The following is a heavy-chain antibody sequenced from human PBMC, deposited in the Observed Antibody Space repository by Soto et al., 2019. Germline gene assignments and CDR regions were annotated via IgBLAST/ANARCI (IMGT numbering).Heavy chain of an antibody. D-gene: IGHD5-18*01. CDR3: ARVLVDTAMVAWVY. CDR2: ISAYNGNT. Sequence: GASVKVSCKASGYTFTSYGISWVRQAPGQGLEWMGWISAYNGNTNYAQKLQGRVTMTTDTSTSTAYMELRSLRSDDTAVYYCARVLVDTAMVAWVYWGQGTLVTVSS. V-gene: IGHV1-18*01. CDR1: GYTFTSYG. J-gene: IGHJ4*02.